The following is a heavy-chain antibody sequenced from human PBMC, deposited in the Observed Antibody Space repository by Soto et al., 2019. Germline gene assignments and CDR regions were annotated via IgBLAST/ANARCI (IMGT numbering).Heavy chain of an antibody. Sequence: ASVKISCKASGYLFAGYYLHWVRQAPGQGLEWMGWINPSSGDTEYAQNFEARAPMTRYKSTDTTYLDLSTLRSADTAVYYCARERHFFDSGSYHEKYFDFWGQGTLVTVSS. CDR2: INPSSGDT. CDR1: GYLFAGYY. D-gene: IGHD3-22*01. J-gene: IGHJ4*02. CDR3: ARERHFFDSGSYHEKYFDF. V-gene: IGHV1-2*02.